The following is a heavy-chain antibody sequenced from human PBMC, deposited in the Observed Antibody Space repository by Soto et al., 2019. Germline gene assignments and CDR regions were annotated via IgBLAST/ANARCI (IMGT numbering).Heavy chain of an antibody. D-gene: IGHD3-3*01. V-gene: IGHV1-18*01. CDR3: ARDHDFWSGHGH. CDR1: GYTFSSYG. J-gene: IGHJ4*02. CDR2: INAYSGNT. Sequence: ASVKVSCKASGYTFSSYGVSWVRQAPGQGLEWMGWINAYSGNTKFPQKFQGRVTLTTDTSTSTAHMELRSLRSDATAVYYCARDHDFWSGHGHWGQGTLVTSPQ.